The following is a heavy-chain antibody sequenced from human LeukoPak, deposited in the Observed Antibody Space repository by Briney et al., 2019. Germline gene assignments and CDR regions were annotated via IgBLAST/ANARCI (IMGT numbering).Heavy chain of an antibody. CDR1: GGSISTVTDY. CDR3: ARESLGPPYYFDY. CDR2: IYTSGST. D-gene: IGHD1-26*01. V-gene: IGHV4-61*02. Sequence: PSETLSLTCTVSGGSISTVTDYCSWIRQPAGKGLEWIGRIYTSGSTNYNPSLKSRVTISVDTSKNQFSLKLSSVTAADTAVYYCARESLGPPYYFDYWGQGTLVTVSS. J-gene: IGHJ4*02.